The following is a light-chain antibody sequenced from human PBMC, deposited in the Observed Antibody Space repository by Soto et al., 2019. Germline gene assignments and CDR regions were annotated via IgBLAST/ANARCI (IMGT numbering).Light chain of an antibody. CDR1: QSISNW. CDR2: KAS. Sequence: DIQMTQSPSTLSASVGDRVIITCRASQSISNWLAWYQQKPGKAPKLLIYKASRLESGVPSRFGGSGSGKEFTLTISSLQPEDFATYYCLQSNSYWTFGQGTKVEVK. CDR3: LQSNSYWT. V-gene: IGKV1-5*03. J-gene: IGKJ1*01.